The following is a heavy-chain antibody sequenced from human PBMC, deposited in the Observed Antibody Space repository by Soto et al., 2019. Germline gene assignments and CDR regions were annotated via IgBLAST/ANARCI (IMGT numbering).Heavy chain of an antibody. V-gene: IGHV4-59*12. CDR1: GGSISSYY. CDR2: IYYSGST. Sequence: SETLSLTCTVSGGSISSYYWSWIRQPPGKGLEWIGYIYYSGSTNYNPSLKSRVTISVDTSKNQFSLKLSSVTAADTAVYYCARARITGTTFLPPDPWGQGTLVTVSS. CDR3: ARARITGTTFLPPDP. J-gene: IGHJ5*02. D-gene: IGHD1-7*01.